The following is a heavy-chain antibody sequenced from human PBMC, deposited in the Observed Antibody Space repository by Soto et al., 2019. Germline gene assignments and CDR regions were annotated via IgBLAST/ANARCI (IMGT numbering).Heavy chain of an antibody. J-gene: IGHJ6*02. D-gene: IGHD6-13*01. CDR3: AREQQLAQRFNYYYYYVMDV. V-gene: IGHV1-18*04. Sequence: VRVSCRASGYTFTIDGISWVRRAPGPVLEWMGWISAYNGNTNYAQKLQGRVTMTTDTSTSTAYMELRSLRSDDTAVYYCAREQQLAQRFNYYYYYVMDVWGQGTKVTFSS. CDR2: ISAYNGNT. CDR1: GYTFTIDG.